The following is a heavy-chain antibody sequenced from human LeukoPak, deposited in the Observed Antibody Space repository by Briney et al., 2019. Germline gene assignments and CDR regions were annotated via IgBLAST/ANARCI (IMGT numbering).Heavy chain of an antibody. Sequence: GASVKVSCKASGYTFTGYYMHWVRQAPGQGLEWMGWINPNSGGTNYAQKFQGRVTMTRDTSISTAYMELSRLRSDDTAVYYCARGHYDFWSGSIDYWGQGTLVTVSS. CDR1: GYTFTGYY. CDR2: INPNSGGT. D-gene: IGHD3-3*01. V-gene: IGHV1-2*02. J-gene: IGHJ4*02. CDR3: ARGHYDFWSGSIDY.